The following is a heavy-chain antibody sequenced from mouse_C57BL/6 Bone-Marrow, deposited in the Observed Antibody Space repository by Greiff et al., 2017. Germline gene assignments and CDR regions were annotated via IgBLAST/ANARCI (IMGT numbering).Heavy chain of an antibody. CDR1: GFNIKDDY. D-gene: IGHD2-4*01. CDR3: ARSGDDYDYAMDY. J-gene: IGHJ4*01. Sequence: VQLKESGAELVRPGASVKLSCTASGFNIKDDYMHWVKQRPEQGLEWIGWIDPENGDTEYASKFQGKATLTVDTSSSTAYMQLSSLTSEDSAVYYCARSGDDYDYAMDYWGQGTSVTVSS. V-gene: IGHV14-4*01. CDR2: IDPENGDT.